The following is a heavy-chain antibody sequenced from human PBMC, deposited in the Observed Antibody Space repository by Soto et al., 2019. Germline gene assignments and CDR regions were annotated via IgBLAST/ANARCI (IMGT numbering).Heavy chain of an antibody. D-gene: IGHD5-12*01. CDR3: ERGLDRGSAQYYYYSLDV. CDR2: ISSSGSYI. J-gene: IGHJ6*02. CDR1: GFTFIAYS. Sequence: GGSLRLSCAASGFTFIAYSMNWVRRAPGKGLEWVSSISSSGSYIYYADSLEGRFTISRDNAKNSLYLQMNSLRAEDTAVYYCERGLDRGSAQYYYYSLDVWGQGNTVTVS. V-gene: IGHV3-21*01.